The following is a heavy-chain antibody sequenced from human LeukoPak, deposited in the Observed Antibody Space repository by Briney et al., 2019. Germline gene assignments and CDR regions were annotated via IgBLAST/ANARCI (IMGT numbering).Heavy chain of an antibody. J-gene: IGHJ4*02. CDR3: ARRAYSAAYWKHFDY. V-gene: IGHV4-39*01. CDR1: GGSISSSSDY. Sequence: SETLSLTCTVSGGSISSSSDYWGWVRQAPGTGLEWIGSIYYHENTYYNSSLKSRVTISVDTSKNQFSLKLNSVTAADTAVYFCARRAYSAAYWKHFDYWGQGTLVTVSS. CDR2: IYYHENT. D-gene: IGHD1-1*01.